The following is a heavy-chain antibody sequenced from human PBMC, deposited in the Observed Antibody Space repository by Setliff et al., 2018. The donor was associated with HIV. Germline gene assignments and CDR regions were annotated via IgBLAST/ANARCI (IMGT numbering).Heavy chain of an antibody. CDR2: IRSSGDT. CDR3: TIPASSPAPN. J-gene: IGHJ4*02. CDR1: GASISSHNYY. V-gene: IGHV4-39*01. Sequence: KTSETLSLTCTVSGASISSHNYYWGWTRQSPGKGLEWIASIRSSGDTYYNPSLQSRVIISVDTSNNQISLKLTSVTAADTAVYYCTIPASSPAPNWGRGTQVTVSS.